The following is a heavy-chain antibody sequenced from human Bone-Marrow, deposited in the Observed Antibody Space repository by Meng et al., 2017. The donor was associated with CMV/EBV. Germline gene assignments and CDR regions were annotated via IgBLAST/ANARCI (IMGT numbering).Heavy chain of an antibody. CDR2: IRSKANSYAT. CDR3: RREGLLEWLLSARPLYGMDV. CDR1: GFTFSGSA. Sequence: GESLKISCAASGFTFSGSAMHWVRQASGKGLEWVGRIRSKANSYATAYAASVKGRYTISRDDSKNTAYLQMNSLKTEDTAGYYCRREGLLEWLLSARPLYGMDVWGQGTTVTVSS. V-gene: IGHV3-73*01. J-gene: IGHJ6*02. D-gene: IGHD3-3*01.